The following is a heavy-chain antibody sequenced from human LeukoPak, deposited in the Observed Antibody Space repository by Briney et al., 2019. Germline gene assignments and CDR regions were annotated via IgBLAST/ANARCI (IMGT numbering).Heavy chain of an antibody. CDR3: ARAYSHGGYLQH. CDR1: GYTFTSYD. CDR2: MNPNSGNT. J-gene: IGHJ1*01. D-gene: IGHD1-26*01. Sequence: ASVKVSCEASGYTFTSYDINWVRQATGQGLEWMGWMNPNSGNTGYAQKFQGRVTMTRNTSISTAYMELSSLRSEDTAVYYCARAYSHGGYLQHWGQGTLVTVSS. V-gene: IGHV1-8*01.